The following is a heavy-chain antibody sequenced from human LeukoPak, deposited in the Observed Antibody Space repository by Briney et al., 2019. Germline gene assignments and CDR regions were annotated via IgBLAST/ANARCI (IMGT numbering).Heavy chain of an antibody. D-gene: IGHD3-3*01. V-gene: IGHV4-59*01. J-gene: IGHJ5*02. CDR2: IYYSGRT. CDR1: GGSISSYY. CDR3: ARTGIITIFGVVIPNWFDP. Sequence: SETLSLTCTVSGGSISSYYWSWLRQPPGKGLEWIGYIYYSGRTNYNPSLKSRVTISVDTSKNQFSLKLSSVTAADTAVYYCARTGIITIFGVVIPNWFDPWGQGTLVTVSS.